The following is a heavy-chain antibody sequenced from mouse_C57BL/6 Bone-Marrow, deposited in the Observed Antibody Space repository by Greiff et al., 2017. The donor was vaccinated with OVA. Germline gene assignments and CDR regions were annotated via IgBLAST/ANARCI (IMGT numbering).Heavy chain of an antibody. Sequence: VQVVESGAELAKPGASVKLSCKASGYTFTSYWMHWVKQRPGQGLEWIGYINPSSGYTKYNQKFKDKATLTADKSSSTAYMQLSSLTYEDSAVYYCAGYDYDVAYWGQGTLVTVSA. J-gene: IGHJ3*01. CDR1: GYTFTSYW. D-gene: IGHD2-4*01. CDR3: AGYDYDVAY. CDR2: INPSSGYT. V-gene: IGHV1-7*01.